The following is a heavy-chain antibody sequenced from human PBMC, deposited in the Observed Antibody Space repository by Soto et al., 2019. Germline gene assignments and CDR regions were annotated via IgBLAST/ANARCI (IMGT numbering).Heavy chain of an antibody. D-gene: IGHD3-10*01. J-gene: IGHJ3*02. CDR2: INTGNGNT. CDR1: GYIFTNYA. CDR3: ATPLFNDAVDI. Sequence: GXXVKVSCKAFGYIFTNYAIHRVRQAPGQRLEWMGWINTGNGNTEYSQKFQGRVTITRDTSANTAYMQLRSLRSEDTAVYYCATPLFNDAVDIWGLGTMVT. V-gene: IGHV1-3*04.